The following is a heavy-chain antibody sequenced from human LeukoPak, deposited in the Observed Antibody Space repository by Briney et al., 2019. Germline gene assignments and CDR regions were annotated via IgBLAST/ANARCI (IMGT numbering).Heavy chain of an antibody. D-gene: IGHD4-17*01. CDR1: GGSISSYY. J-gene: IGHJ4*02. CDR2: IYYSGST. V-gene: IGHV4-59*08. Sequence: PSETLSLTCTVSGGSISSYYWSWIRQPPGKGLEWIGYIYYSGSTNYNPSLKSRVTISADTSKNQFSLKLSSVTAADTAVYYCARHTYGAPIEYWGQGTLVTVSS. CDR3: ARHTYGAPIEY.